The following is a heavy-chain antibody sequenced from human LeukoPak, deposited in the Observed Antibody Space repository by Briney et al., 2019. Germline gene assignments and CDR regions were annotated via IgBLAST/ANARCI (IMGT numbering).Heavy chain of an antibody. Sequence: PSATLSLTCSVSGASIISSSYFWGWIRQPPGKGLEWIGSIYYSGSTYYNPSLKSRVTIYVDTSKNQFSLKLSSVTAADTAVYYCARLVYGSGSHQFDYWGRGTLVTVSS. CDR1: GASIISSSYF. V-gene: IGHV4-39*01. CDR3: ARLVYGSGSHQFDY. J-gene: IGHJ4*02. CDR2: IYYSGST. D-gene: IGHD3-10*01.